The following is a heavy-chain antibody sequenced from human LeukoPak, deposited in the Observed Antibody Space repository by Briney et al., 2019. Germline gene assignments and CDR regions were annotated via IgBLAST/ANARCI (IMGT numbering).Heavy chain of an antibody. CDR2: IDYSGST. J-gene: IGHJ6*03. CDR3: ARDQAGYYCMDV. CDR1: GGSISSYY. Sequence: SETLSLTCTVSGGSISSYYWSWIRQPPGKGLEWIGYIDYSGSTNYNHSLRSRVTMSVDTSKNQFSLKLTSVTAADTAVYYCARDQAGYYCMDVWGKGTTVTVSS. V-gene: IGHV4-59*01.